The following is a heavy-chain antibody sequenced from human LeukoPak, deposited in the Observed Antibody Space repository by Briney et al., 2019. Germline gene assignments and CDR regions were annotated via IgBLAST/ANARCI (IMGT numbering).Heavy chain of an antibody. CDR1: GYRFTSYW. CDR2: IYPGDSDT. Sequence: GESLKISCQGSGYRFTSYWIGWVRQMPGKGLEWMGIIYPGDSDTRYSPSFQGQVTISADKSISTAYLQWSSLKASDTAMYYCARRFTGSSSWYAPRGYFDYWGQGTLVTVSS. J-gene: IGHJ4*02. D-gene: IGHD6-13*01. CDR3: ARRFTGSSSWYAPRGYFDY. V-gene: IGHV5-51*01.